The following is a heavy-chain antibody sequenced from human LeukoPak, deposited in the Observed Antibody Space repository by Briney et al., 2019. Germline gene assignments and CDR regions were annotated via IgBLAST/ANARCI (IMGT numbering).Heavy chain of an antibody. Sequence: PGGSLRLSCAASGFTFSSYAMSWVRQAPGKGLEWVSAISAYGGSTYYADSVKGRFTVSRDNSKNTLYLQMNSLRAEDTAVYYCAKDLHSGSYYDYWGQGTLVTVSS. D-gene: IGHD1-26*01. CDR1: GFTFSSYA. V-gene: IGHV3-23*01. CDR3: AKDLHSGSYYDY. CDR2: ISAYGGST. J-gene: IGHJ4*02.